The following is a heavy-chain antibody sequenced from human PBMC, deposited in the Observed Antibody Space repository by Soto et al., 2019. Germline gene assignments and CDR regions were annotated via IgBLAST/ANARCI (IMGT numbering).Heavy chain of an antibody. CDR1: RGSFSGYY. D-gene: IGHD1-20*01. V-gene: IGHV4-34*01. Sequence: SETLSLTCAVYRGSFSGYYWSWIRQPPGKGLEWIGEINHSGNTNYNPALKSRVTISVDTSKNQLSLNLSSVTAADTAVYYCARGQHKWNDRPFDYWGQGTLLTVSS. J-gene: IGHJ4*02. CDR3: ARGQHKWNDRPFDY. CDR2: INHSGNT.